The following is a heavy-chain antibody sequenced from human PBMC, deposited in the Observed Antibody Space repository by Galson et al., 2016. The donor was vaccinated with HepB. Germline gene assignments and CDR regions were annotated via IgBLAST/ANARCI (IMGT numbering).Heavy chain of an antibody. Sequence: SLRLSCAASGFTFSNYGFHWARHTPAKGLEWVAFIYSAGSKIYYGNSVKGRFTISRGNSKHTVYLEMNSLRAEDTAVYYCARAHYGVLPLDYWGQGTLVTVSA. D-gene: IGHD4-17*01. CDR2: IYSAGSKI. J-gene: IGHJ4*02. V-gene: IGHV3-33*01. CDR3: ARAHYGVLPLDY. CDR1: GFTFSNYG.